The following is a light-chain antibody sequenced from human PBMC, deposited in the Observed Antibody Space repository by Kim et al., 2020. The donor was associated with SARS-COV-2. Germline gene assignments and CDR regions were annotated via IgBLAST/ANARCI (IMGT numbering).Light chain of an antibody. J-gene: IGKJ1*01. CDR2: SGS. Sequence: ESASISCRSSQSLLHSHGHNSLDWYFQRPGQSPQLLIYSGSYRASGVPDRFSASGSGTDFTLKISRVEAEDVGIYYCMQSLQTPRTFGQGTKLEI. V-gene: IGKV2-28*01. CDR1: QSLLHSHGHNS. CDR3: MQSLQTPRT.